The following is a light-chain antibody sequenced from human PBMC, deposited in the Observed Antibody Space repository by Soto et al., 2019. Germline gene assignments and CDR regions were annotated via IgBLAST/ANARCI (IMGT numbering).Light chain of an antibody. Sequence: QSALTQPASVSGSPGQSITISCTGTSSDVGGYNYVSWYQHHPGKAPKIMIYDVNNRPSGVSNRFSGSKSGNTASLTISGLQAEDEADYFCCSYTTSSTPYVFGTGTKVTVL. CDR2: DVN. CDR3: CSYTTSSTPYV. J-gene: IGLJ1*01. CDR1: SSDVGGYNY. V-gene: IGLV2-14*03.